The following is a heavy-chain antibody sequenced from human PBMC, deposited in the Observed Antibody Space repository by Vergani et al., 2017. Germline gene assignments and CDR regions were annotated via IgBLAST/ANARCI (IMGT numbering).Heavy chain of an antibody. CDR3: ARAPQYCTSTSCYIGPWFDP. V-gene: IGHV4-59*01. D-gene: IGHD2-2*02. J-gene: IGHJ5*02. CDR1: GGSISSYY. Sequence: QVQLQESGPGLVKPSETLSLTCTVSGGSISSYYWSWIRQPPGKGLEWFGYIYYSGSTNYNPSLKRRVTISVDTSKTQFSLKLSSVTAADTAVYYCARAPQYCTSTSCYIGPWFDPWGQGILVTVSS. CDR2: IYYSGST.